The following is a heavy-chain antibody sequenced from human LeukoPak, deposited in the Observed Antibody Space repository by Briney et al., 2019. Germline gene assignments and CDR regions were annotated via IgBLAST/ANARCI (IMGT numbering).Heavy chain of an antibody. V-gene: IGHV3-23*01. CDR1: GFTFSSYA. J-gene: IGHJ4*02. D-gene: IGHD5-18*01. Sequence: PGGSLRLSCAASGFTFSSYAMSWVRQAPGKGLEWVSAISGSGGSTYYADSVKGRFTISRDNSKNTLYLQMNSLRAEDTAVYYCAKDPWIQLRGGRGTFFDYWGQGTLVTVSS. CDR2: ISGSGGST. CDR3: AKDPWIQLRGGRGTFFDY.